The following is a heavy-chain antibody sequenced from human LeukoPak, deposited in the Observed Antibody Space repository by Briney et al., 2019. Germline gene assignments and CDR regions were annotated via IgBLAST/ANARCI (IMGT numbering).Heavy chain of an antibody. D-gene: IGHD5-12*01. CDR3: ARLVADSGYVIDY. CDR1: GGSISSSSYY. V-gene: IGHV4-39*01. CDR2: IYYSGST. Sequence: SETLSLTCTVSGGSISSSSYYWGWIRQPPGKGLEWIGSIYYSGSTYYNPSLKSRVTISVDTSKNQFSLKLSSVTAADTAVYYCARLVADSGYVIDYWGQGTPVTVSS. J-gene: IGHJ4*02.